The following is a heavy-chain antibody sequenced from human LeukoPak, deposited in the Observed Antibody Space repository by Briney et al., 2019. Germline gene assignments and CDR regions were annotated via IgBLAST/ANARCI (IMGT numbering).Heavy chain of an antibody. Sequence: SETLSLTCAVYGGSFSGYYWSWIRQPPGKGLEWIGEINHSGSTNYNPSLKSRVTISVDTSKNQFSLKLSSVTAADTAVYYCARYRHYYGSGSYYNSRGMDAWGQGTTVTVSS. CDR1: GGSFSGYY. CDR2: INHSGST. CDR3: ARYRHYYGSGSYYNSRGMDA. D-gene: IGHD3-10*01. J-gene: IGHJ6*02. V-gene: IGHV4-34*01.